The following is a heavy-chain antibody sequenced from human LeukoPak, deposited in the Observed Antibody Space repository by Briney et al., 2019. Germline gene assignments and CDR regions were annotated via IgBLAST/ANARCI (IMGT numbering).Heavy chain of an antibody. Sequence: GRSLRLSCAASGFIFSTYAMHWVRQAPGKGLEYVSAITSNGGSTYYANSVKGRFTISRDNSKNTLYLQMGSLRAEDMAVYYCAPAENTGYYSFWGQGTLVTVSS. V-gene: IGHV3-64*01. CDR3: APAENTGYYSF. CDR2: ITSNGGST. CDR1: GFIFSTYA. D-gene: IGHD2/OR15-2a*01. J-gene: IGHJ4*02.